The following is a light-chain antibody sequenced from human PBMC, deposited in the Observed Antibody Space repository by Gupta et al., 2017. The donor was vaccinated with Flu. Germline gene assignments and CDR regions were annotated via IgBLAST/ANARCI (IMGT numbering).Light chain of an antibody. CDR1: QSVSSY. J-gene: IGKJ1*01. CDR2: DAS. CDR3: QQRNNWPRT. Sequence: EFVLTQSPATLSLSPGERATLSCRASQSVSSYLAWYQQKAGQAPRLLIYDASNRATVIPARFSGSWSGTDFTLTSSSLDPEDLAVYYCQQRNNWPRTFGQGTKVEIK. V-gene: IGKV3-11*01.